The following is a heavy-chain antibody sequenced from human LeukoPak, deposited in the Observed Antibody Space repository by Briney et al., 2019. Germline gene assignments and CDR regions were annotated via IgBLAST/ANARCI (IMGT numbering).Heavy chain of an antibody. Sequence: GESLKISCKGSGYSFTSNWIGWVRHMPGKGLEWMGIIYPGDSDTRYSPSFQGQVTVSVDKASNTAYLQRNSLKASDSAMYYCARLDSRGLSFWGQGTPVTVSS. D-gene: IGHD3-22*01. CDR2: IYPGDSDT. CDR3: ARLDSRGLSF. CDR1: GYSFTSNW. V-gene: IGHV5-51*01. J-gene: IGHJ4*02.